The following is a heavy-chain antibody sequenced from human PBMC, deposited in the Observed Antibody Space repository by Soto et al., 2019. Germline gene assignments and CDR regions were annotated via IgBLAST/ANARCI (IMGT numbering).Heavy chain of an antibody. D-gene: IGHD2-8*01. V-gene: IGHV3-73*01. Sequence: EVQLVESGGGLVQPGGSLKLSCAASGFTFSGSAMHWVRQASGKGLEWVSRIRSNANSYATAYAASVKGRFTISRDDSKNTAYLQMSSLKTEDTAVYCCNRPSYCTNGVCYKDYWGQGTLVTVSS. J-gene: IGHJ4*02. CDR3: NRPSYCTNGVCYKDY. CDR1: GFTFSGSA. CDR2: IRSNANSYAT.